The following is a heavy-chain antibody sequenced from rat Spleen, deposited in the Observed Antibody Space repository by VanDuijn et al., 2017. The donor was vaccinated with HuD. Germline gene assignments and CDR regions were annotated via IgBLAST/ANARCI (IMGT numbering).Heavy chain of an antibody. D-gene: IGHD4-3*01. V-gene: IGHV5-46*01. CDR2: ITHIGGTS. CDR3: ARPGDIGNIIRGNWFAY. J-gene: IGHJ3*01. CDR1: GFTFSSFA. Sequence: EVQLVESGGGLVQPGRSMKLSCAASGFTFSSFAMAWVRQAPTKGLEWVATITHIGGTSYYPDSVKGRFTISREDGRSTLYLQMDSLRSEDTATYYCARPGDIGNIIRGNWFAYWGQGTLVTVSS.